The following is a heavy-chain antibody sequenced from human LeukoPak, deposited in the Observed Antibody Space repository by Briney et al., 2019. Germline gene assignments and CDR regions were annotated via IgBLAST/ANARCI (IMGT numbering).Heavy chain of an antibody. Sequence: GGSLRLSCAASGFTFSSYWMSWVRQAPGKGLEWVANIKQDGSEKYYVDSVKGRFTISRDNAKSSLYLQMNSLRAEDTAVYYCARELASYGYGFDYWGQGTLVTVSS. D-gene: IGHD5-18*01. CDR2: IKQDGSEK. V-gene: IGHV3-7*01. CDR3: ARELASYGYGFDY. CDR1: GFTFSSYW. J-gene: IGHJ4*02.